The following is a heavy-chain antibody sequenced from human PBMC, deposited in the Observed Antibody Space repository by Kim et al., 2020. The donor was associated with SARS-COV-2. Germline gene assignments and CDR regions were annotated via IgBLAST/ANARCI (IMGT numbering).Heavy chain of an antibody. CDR3: ARGGGGLTFNI. CDR2: T. J-gene: IGHJ3*02. Sequence: TKYSQKFQGRGTITRDTSASTDYMELSSLRSEDTAVYYCARGGGGLTFNIWGQGTMVTVSS. D-gene: IGHD2-15*01. V-gene: IGHV1-3*01.